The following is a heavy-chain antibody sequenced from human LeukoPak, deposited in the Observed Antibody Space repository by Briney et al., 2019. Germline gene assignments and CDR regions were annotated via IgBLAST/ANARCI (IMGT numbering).Heavy chain of an antibody. Sequence: PGGSLRLSCAASGFTFSRLAMTWVRQAPGKGLEWVSTISASGPYYADAVRGRFSISRDNSRNTLSLQMDSLRAEDTAVYYCARDRGVGAPYYFDYWGQGTLVTVSS. CDR1: GFTFSRLA. D-gene: IGHD1-26*01. J-gene: IGHJ4*02. V-gene: IGHV3-23*01. CDR2: ISASGP. CDR3: ARDRGVGAPYYFDY.